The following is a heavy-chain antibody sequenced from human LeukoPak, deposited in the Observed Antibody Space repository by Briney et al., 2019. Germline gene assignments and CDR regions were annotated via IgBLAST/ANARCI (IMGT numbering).Heavy chain of an antibody. D-gene: IGHD1-26*01. CDR1: GGTFSSYA. Sequence: SVKVSCKASGGTFSSYAISWVRQAPGQGLEWMGGTIPIFGTANYAQKFQGRVTITADESTSTAYMELSSLRSEDTAVYYCARVWDSGFVDAFDIWGQGTMVTVSS. CDR3: ARVWDSGFVDAFDI. CDR2: TIPIFGTA. V-gene: IGHV1-69*13. J-gene: IGHJ3*02.